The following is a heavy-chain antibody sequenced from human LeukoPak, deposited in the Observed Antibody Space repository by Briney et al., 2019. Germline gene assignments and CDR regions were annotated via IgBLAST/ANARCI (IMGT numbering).Heavy chain of an antibody. CDR1: GASLNNYY. CDR3: ARPVYCSVTTCTGPLHI. CDR2: IDHVGRS. V-gene: IGHV4-34*01. D-gene: IGHD2-15*01. J-gene: IGHJ3*02. Sequence: SETLSLTCAVYGASLNNYYWAWIRQSPVKGLEWIGEIDHVGRSRYNPSLKSRLTISVDTSKNQFSLRLTSVTAADTALYFCARPVYCSVTTCTGPLHIWGQGTMVTVSS.